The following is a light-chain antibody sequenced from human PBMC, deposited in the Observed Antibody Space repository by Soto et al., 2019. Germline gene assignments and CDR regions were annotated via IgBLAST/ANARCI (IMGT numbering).Light chain of an antibody. Sequence: DIVMTQSPDSLAVSLGERATINCKSSQSVLYSSNNKNYFAWYQQKPGQPPKLLIYWASTRESGVPDRFSGSGYGTDFNLTISSLQAEDVAVYYCQQYYSTPYTFGQGTKLEIK. V-gene: IGKV4-1*01. CDR1: QSVLYSSNNKNY. CDR2: WAS. J-gene: IGKJ2*01. CDR3: QQYYSTPYT.